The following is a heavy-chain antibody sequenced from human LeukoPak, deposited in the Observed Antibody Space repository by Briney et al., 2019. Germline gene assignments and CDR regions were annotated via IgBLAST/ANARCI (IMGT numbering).Heavy chain of an antibody. CDR2: IRSKANSYAT. D-gene: IGHD5-12*01. CDR1: GFTFSGSA. J-gene: IGHJ4*02. CDR3: TSSFGVATTNFDY. Sequence: PGGSLRLSCAASGFTFSGSAMHWVRQASGKGLEWVGRIRSKANSYATAYAASVKGRFTISRDDSKNTAYLQMNSLKTEDTAVYYCTSSFGVATTNFDYWGQGTLATVSS. V-gene: IGHV3-73*01.